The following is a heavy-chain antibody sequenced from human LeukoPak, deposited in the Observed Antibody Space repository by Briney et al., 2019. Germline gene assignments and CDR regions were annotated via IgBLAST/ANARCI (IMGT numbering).Heavy chain of an antibody. CDR3: ARRSAVAGTGAFDI. V-gene: IGHV1-2*02. D-gene: IGHD6-19*01. Sequence: ASVKVSCKASGYTFTGYYMHWVRQAPGQGLQWMGWINPNSGDTKYAQTFQGRVTMTRDTSISTAYMELSRLRSDDTAVYYCARRSAVAGTGAFDIWGQGTMVTVSS. J-gene: IGHJ3*02. CDR1: GYTFTGYY. CDR2: INPNSGDT.